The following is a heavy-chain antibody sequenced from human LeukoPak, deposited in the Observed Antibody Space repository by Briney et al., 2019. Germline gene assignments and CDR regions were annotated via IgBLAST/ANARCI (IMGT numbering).Heavy chain of an antibody. D-gene: IGHD3-22*01. Sequence: SETLSLTCAVYGGSFSGYYWSWIRQPPGKGLEWIGEVNHSGSTNYNPSLKSRVTISVDTSKNQFSLKLSSVTAADTAVYYCAGVFHSSGYYYRSSVPPTSYYYYYGMDVWGQGTTVTVSS. CDR2: VNHSGST. V-gene: IGHV4-34*01. CDR1: GGSFSGYY. CDR3: AGVFHSSGYYYRSSVPPTSYYYYYGMDV. J-gene: IGHJ6*02.